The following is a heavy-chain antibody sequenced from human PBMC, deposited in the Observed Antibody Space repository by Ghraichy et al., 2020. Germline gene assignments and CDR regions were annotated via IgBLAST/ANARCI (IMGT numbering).Heavy chain of an antibody. Sequence: ETLSLTCTVSGASISSYYWSWIRQPPGKGLQWIGYVYYTGSTNSNPSLKSRVTISVDTSKNQFSLKLSSVTAADTAVYYCAREGLGDLDDAFDIWGPGTMVTVSS. D-gene: IGHD3-16*01. CDR1: GASISSYY. CDR2: VYYTGST. J-gene: IGHJ3*02. V-gene: IGHV4-59*01. CDR3: AREGLGDLDDAFDI.